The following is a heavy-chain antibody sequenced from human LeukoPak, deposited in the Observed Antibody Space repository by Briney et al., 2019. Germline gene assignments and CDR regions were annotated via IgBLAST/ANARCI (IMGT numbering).Heavy chain of an antibody. D-gene: IGHD6-13*01. CDR3: AKDGLYSGSAGWFDP. V-gene: IGHV3-23*01. CDR1: GFTFSSYA. Sequence: GGSLRLSCAASGFTFSSYAMSWVRQAPGKGLEWVSAISGSGGSTYYADSVKGRFTISRDNSKNTLYLQMNSLRAEDTAVYYCAKDGLYSGSAGWFDPWGQGTLVTVSS. J-gene: IGHJ5*02. CDR2: ISGSGGST.